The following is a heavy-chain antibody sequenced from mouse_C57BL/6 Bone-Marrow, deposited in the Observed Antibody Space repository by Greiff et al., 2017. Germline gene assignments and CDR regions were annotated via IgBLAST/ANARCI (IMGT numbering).Heavy chain of an antibody. V-gene: IGHV5-4*01. CDR2: ISDGGSYT. CDR3: ARSGANWDLDY. Sequence: EVQGVESGGGLVKPGGSLKLSCAASGFTFSSYAMSWVRQTPEKRLEWVATISDGGSYTYYPDNVKGRFTISRDNAKNNLYLQMSHLKSEDTAMYYCARSGANWDLDYWGQGTTLTVSS. J-gene: IGHJ2*01. CDR1: GFTFSSYA. D-gene: IGHD4-1*01.